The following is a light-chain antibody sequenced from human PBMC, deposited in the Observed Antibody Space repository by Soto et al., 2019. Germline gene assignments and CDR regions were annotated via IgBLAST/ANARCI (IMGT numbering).Light chain of an antibody. CDR1: SSDVGGYNY. CDR2: EVS. J-gene: IGLJ2*01. Sequence: QSALTQPPSASGSPGQSVTISCTGNSSDVGGYNYVSWYQQHPGKAPKLMIYEVSKRPSGVPDRFSGSKSGNTASLTVSGLQAEDEADYYCSSYAGSNNLVVFGGGTKVTVL. V-gene: IGLV2-8*01. CDR3: SSYAGSNNLVV.